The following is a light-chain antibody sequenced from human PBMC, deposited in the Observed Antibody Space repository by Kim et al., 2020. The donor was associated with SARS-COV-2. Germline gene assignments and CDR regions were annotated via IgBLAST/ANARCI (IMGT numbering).Light chain of an antibody. CDR2: DAS. CDR1: QDISNY. Sequence: SLGYRVTITCQASQDISNYLNWYQQKPGKAPKLLIYDASNLETGVPSRFSGSGSGTDFTFTISSLQPEDIATYYCQQYDNLPPLTFGGGTKVDIK. J-gene: IGKJ4*01. CDR3: QQYDNLPPLT. V-gene: IGKV1-33*01.